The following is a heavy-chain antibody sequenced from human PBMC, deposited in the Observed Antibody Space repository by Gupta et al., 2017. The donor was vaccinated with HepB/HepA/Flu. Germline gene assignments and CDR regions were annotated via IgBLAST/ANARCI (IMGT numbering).Heavy chain of an antibody. Sequence: EVQLVESGGGLIQPGGSLRLSCAASGFTVSSNYMSWVRQAPGKGLVWVSVIYSGGSTYYADSVKGRFTISRDNSKNTLYLQMNSLRAEDTAVYYCARIMVNYYYYMDVWGKGTTVTVSS. J-gene: IGHJ6*03. D-gene: IGHD5-18*01. CDR2: IYSGGST. CDR3: ARIMVNYYYYMDV. V-gene: IGHV3-53*01. CDR1: GFTVSSNY.